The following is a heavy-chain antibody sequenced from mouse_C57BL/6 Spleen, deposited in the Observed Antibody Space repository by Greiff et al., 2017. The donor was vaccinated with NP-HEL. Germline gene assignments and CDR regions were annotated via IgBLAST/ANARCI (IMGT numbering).Heavy chain of an antibody. V-gene: IGHV1-52*01. D-gene: IGHD2-1*01. CDR3: ARRDGNYSGAY. J-gene: IGHJ3*01. CDR1: GYTFTSYW. CDR2: IDPSDSET. Sequence: QVQLQQPGAELVRPGSSVKLSCKASGYTFTSYWMHWVKQRPIQGLEWIGNIDPSDSETHYNQKFKDKATLTVDKSSSTAYMQLSSLTSEDAAVYDCARRDGNYSGAYGGQGTLVTVSA.